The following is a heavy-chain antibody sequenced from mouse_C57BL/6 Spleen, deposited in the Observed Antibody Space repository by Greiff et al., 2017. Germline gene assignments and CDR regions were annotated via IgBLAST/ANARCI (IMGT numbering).Heavy chain of an antibody. Sequence: VQLQQSGAELVKPGASVKLSCTASGYNIKDYYMHWVKQRTEQGLEWIGRIDPEDGETKYAPKFKGKDTLTADKSSITAYLQLSSLTSEDSAVYFCARPEYGGVYYAMDYWGQGTSVTVSS. CDR1: GYNIKDYY. D-gene: IGHD1-1*02. V-gene: IGHV14-2*01. CDR3: ARPEYGGVYYAMDY. CDR2: IDPEDGET. J-gene: IGHJ4*01.